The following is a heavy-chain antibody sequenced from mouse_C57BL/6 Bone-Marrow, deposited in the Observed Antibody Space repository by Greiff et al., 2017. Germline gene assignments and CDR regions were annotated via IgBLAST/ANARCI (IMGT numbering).Heavy chain of an antibody. V-gene: IGHV1-52*01. J-gene: IGHJ4*01. D-gene: IGHD1-1*01. CDR2: IDPSDSET. Sequence: QVQLQQPGAELVRPGSSVKLSCKASGYTFTSYWMHWVKQRPIQGLEWIGNIDPSDSETHYNQKFKDKATLTVDKSSSTAYMQLSSLTSEDSAVYYCARGLRELLAMDYWGQGTSVTVSS. CDR1: GYTFTSYW. CDR3: ARGLRELLAMDY.